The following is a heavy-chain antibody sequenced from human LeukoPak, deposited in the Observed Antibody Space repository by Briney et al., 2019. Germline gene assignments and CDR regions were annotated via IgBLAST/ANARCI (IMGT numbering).Heavy chain of an antibody. V-gene: IGHV4-59*01. D-gene: IGHD6-13*01. Sequence: PSETLSLTCTVSGGSISSYYWSWIRQPPGKGLEWIGYIYYSGSTNYNPSLKSRVTISVDTSKNQFSLKLSSVTAAGTAVYYCARGIATNFDYWGQGTLVTVSS. J-gene: IGHJ4*02. CDR1: GGSISSYY. CDR2: IYYSGST. CDR3: ARGIATNFDY.